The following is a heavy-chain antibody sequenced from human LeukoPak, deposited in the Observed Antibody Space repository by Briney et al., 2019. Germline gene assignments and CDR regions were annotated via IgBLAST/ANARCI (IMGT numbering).Heavy chain of an antibody. CDR2: IRYDGSNK. V-gene: IGHV3-30*02. Sequence: PGGSLRLSCAASGFTFSSYGMHWVRQALGKGLEWVAFIRYDGSNKYYADSVKGRFTISRDNSKNTLYLQMNSLRAEDTAVYYCAKDGAARPPFDYWGQGTLVTVSS. CDR1: GFTFSSYG. D-gene: IGHD6-6*01. CDR3: AKDGAARPPFDY. J-gene: IGHJ4*02.